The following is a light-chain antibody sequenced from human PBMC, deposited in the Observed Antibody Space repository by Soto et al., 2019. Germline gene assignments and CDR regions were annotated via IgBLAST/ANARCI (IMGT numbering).Light chain of an antibody. Sequence: DIQMTQSPSSLSASVGDRVTITCRASQSMSSYLNWYQQKPGKAPKLLIYAASSLQSGVPSRFNGSGSGTDFTLHIRSLQPEEFATYYCQQSYSTPPGTFGQGTKVEIK. J-gene: IGKJ1*01. CDR1: QSMSSY. V-gene: IGKV1-39*01. CDR2: AAS. CDR3: QQSYSTPPGT.